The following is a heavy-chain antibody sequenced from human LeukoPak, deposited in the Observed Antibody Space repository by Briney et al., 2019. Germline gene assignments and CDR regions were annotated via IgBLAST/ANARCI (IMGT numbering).Heavy chain of an antibody. CDR3: AKLAGAYFDY. CDR1: GYTFINYY. V-gene: IGHV1-46*01. CDR2: INPSGGTT. J-gene: IGHJ4*02. D-gene: IGHD3-3*02. Sequence: GASVKVSCKASGYTFINYYIHWVRQAPGQGLEWMGIINPSGGTTSYAQKFQGRVTMTRDTSTSTVYMELSSLRSEDTAVYYCAKLAGAYFDYRGQGTLVTVSS.